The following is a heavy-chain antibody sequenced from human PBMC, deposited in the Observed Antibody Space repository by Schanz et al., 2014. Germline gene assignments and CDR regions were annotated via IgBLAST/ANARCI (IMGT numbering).Heavy chain of an antibody. J-gene: IGHJ6*02. CDR2: ISSNGGST. CDR3: ARVATTHSMGYYFGMDV. D-gene: IGHD1-1*01. Sequence: EVQLVESGGGLVQPGGSLRLSCEASGFTFSSYAMHWVRQAPGKGLEYVSAISSNGGSTYYAVFVKGRFTISRDNSKNTLFLQMGRLRVEDMAVYYCARVATTHSMGYYFGMDVWGQGTTVTVSS. V-gene: IGHV3-64*07. CDR1: GFTFSSYA.